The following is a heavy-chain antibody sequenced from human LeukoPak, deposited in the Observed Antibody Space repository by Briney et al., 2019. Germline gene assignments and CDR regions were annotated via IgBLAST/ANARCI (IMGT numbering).Heavy chain of an antibody. CDR1: GFTFRSYG. V-gene: IGHV3-33*07. J-gene: IGHJ6*04. CDR2: IWYDGSKI. CDR3: ARVRGRNYGSGSYAGLDV. Sequence: AGSLRLSCAASGFTFRSYGLYWVRQGPGKGLEWVAVIWYDGSKIYYADSVKGRFTISRDNSKNTLYMEMNSLRAEDTAVYYCARVRGRNYGSGSYAGLDVWGKGTTVTVSS. D-gene: IGHD3-10*01.